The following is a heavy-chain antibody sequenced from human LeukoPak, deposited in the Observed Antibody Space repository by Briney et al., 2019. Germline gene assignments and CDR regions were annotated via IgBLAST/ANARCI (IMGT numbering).Heavy chain of an antibody. J-gene: IGHJ6*03. Sequence: PSETLSLTCTVSGGSISSYYWSWIRQPPGRGLEWIGYIYYSGSTNYNPSLKSRVTISVDTSKNQFSLKLSSVTAADTAVYYCARARDYDPPAFYYYYMDVWGTGTTVTVSS. CDR2: IYYSGST. V-gene: IGHV4-59*01. CDR3: ARARDYDPPAFYYYYMDV. D-gene: IGHD4-17*01. CDR1: GGSISSYY.